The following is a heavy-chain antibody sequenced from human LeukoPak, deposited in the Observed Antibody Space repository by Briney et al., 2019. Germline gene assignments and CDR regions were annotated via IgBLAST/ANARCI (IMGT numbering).Heavy chain of an antibody. V-gene: IGHV1-46*01. J-gene: IGHJ4*02. Sequence: ASVKVSCKASGYTFTTYYMHWVRQAPGQGLEWMGIINSSGGSTNYAQKFQGRVTMTRDTSTSTVYMELSSLRSEDTAVYYCARALRFLEWLLGYWGQGTLVTVSS. CDR1: GYTFTTYY. CDR3: ARALRFLEWLLGY. CDR2: INSSGGST. D-gene: IGHD3-3*01.